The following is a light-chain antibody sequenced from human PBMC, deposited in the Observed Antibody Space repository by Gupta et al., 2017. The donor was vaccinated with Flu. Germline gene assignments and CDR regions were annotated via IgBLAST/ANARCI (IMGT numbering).Light chain of an antibody. CDR1: PDIRDD. V-gene: IGKV1-17*01. CDR2: GAS. CDR3: LQHQTDPWT. Sequence: PSSLSASVGARVTIACRASPDIRDDLGWFQQTPGKAPKRLIYGASNLKSGVPSRFSGSGSGTDFTLTISSLKPEDFATYYCLQHQTDPWTFGQGTKVEIK. J-gene: IGKJ1*01.